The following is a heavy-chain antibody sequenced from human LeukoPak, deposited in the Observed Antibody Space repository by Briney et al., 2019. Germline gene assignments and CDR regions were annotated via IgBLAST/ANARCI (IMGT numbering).Heavy chain of an antibody. CDR2: FDPEDGVA. CDR3: ATFYDRGGNVDY. J-gene: IGHJ4*02. V-gene: IGHV1-24*01. D-gene: IGHD3-22*01. Sequence: ASVKVSCKVSGYTLSELSMYWGRHAPGKGLGWRGGFDPEDGVAIYAQKLQGRVTMTEETSTDTAYMELSSVRSEDTAVYYCATFYDRGGNVDYWGEGALVTVSS. CDR1: GYTLSELS.